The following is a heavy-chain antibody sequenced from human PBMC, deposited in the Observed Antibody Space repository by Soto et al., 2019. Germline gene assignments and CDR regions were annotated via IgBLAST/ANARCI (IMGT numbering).Heavy chain of an antibody. Sequence: GGSLRLSCAASGFTFSSYGMHWVRQAPGKGLEWVAVISYDGSNKYYADSVKGRFTISRDNSKNTLCLQMNSLRAEDTAVYYCASMGYYDSSGYPFDAFDIWGQGTMVTVSS. J-gene: IGHJ3*02. CDR2: ISYDGSNK. V-gene: IGHV3-30*03. D-gene: IGHD3-22*01. CDR1: GFTFSSYG. CDR3: ASMGYYDSSGYPFDAFDI.